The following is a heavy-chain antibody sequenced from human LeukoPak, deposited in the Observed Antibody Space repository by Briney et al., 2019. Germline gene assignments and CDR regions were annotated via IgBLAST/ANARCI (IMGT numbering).Heavy chain of an antibody. Sequence: GGSLRLSCAASGFTFSSYSMNWGRQAPGKGVEWVSSISSSSSYIYYADSVKGRFTISRDNAKNSLYLQMNSLRAEDTAVYYCARAPLTITMVRGVISPWGQGTLVTVSS. CDR3: ARAPLTITMVRGVISP. D-gene: IGHD3-10*01. V-gene: IGHV3-21*01. CDR2: ISSSSSYI. CDR1: GFTFSSYS. J-gene: IGHJ5*02.